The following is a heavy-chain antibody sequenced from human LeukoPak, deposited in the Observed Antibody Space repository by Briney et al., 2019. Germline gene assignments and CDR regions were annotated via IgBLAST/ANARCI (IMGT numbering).Heavy chain of an antibody. V-gene: IGHV4-59*01. CDR3: ARGRRDGSYSFDY. Sequence: SETLSLTCTVSGGSINSYFWSWIRQSPGKGLEWIGYVYYTGSTNYNPSLKSHFTISMDTSKNQFSLKLSSVTGADTAVYYCARGRRDGSYSFDYWGQGTLVTVSS. J-gene: IGHJ4*02. CDR1: GGSINSYF. CDR2: VYYTGST.